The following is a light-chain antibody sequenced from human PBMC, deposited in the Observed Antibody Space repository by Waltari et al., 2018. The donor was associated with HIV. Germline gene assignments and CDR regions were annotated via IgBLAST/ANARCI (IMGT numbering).Light chain of an antibody. CDR1: SSDVGRSNL. CDR2: EVS. CDR3: CSYAGSSTLV. Sequence: QSALTQPASVSGSPGQSITISCPGTSSDVGRSNLVSWYQQHPSKAPKLMIYEVSKRPSGVSNRFSGSKSGNTASLTISGLQAEDEADYYCCSYAGSSTLVFGGGTKLTVL. J-gene: IGLJ2*01. V-gene: IGLV2-23*02.